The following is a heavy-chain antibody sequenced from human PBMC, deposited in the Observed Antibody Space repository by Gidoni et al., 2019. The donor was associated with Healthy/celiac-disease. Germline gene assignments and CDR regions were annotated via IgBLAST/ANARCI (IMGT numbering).Heavy chain of an antibody. CDR2: ISWNSGSI. CDR3: AKDIGPYYGMDV. CDR1: GFTFDDYA. J-gene: IGHJ6*02. Sequence: EVQLVESGGGLVQPGRSLRLSCAASGFTFDDYAMHWVRQAPWKGLEWVSGISWNSGSIGYSDSVKGRFTISRDNAKNSLYLQMNSLRAEDTALYYCAKDIGPYYGMDVWGQGTTVTVSS. V-gene: IGHV3-9*01.